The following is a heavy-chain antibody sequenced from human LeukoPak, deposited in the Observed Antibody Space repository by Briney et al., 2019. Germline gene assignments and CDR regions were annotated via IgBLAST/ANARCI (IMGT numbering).Heavy chain of an antibody. V-gene: IGHV3-7*01. CDR1: GFTFSSSW. CDR2: IKQDGSEE. Sequence: GGSLRLSCAASGFTFSSSWMTWLRQAPGKGLEWVGNIKQDGSEEHYLESVKGRFTISRDNAQNSLSLQMNNLRAEDTAVYYCARDPYDSSGSYYGAFDIWGQGTVVAVPS. J-gene: IGHJ3*02. CDR3: ARDPYDSSGSYYGAFDI. D-gene: IGHD3-22*01.